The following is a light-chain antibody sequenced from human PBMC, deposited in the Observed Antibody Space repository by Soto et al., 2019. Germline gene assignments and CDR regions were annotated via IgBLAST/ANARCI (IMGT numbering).Light chain of an antibody. V-gene: IGKV3-20*01. CDR3: QQYGSSPNT. CDR1: QSVSSSY. J-gene: IGKJ2*01. Sequence: EIVLTQSPGTLSLSPGERATLSCRASQSVSSSYLAWYQQKPGQAPRLLIYGASSRVTGIPDRFSGSGSGTDFTLTISRLEPEDFAVYYCQQYGSSPNTFGQGTKLEIK. CDR2: GAS.